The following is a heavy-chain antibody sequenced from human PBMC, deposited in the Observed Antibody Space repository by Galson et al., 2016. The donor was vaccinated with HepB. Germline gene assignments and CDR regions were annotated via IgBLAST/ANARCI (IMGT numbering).Heavy chain of an antibody. CDR3: ARRMATITSFDY. CDR2: INSDGSST. CDR1: GFTFSSYW. V-gene: IGHV3-74*01. Sequence: SLRLSCAASGFTFSSYWMHWVRQAPGKGLVWVSRINSDGSSTSYADSVKGRFTISRDNAKNTLYLQMNSLRAEDAAVYYCARRMATITSFDYWGQGTLVTVSS. J-gene: IGHJ4*02. D-gene: IGHD5-24*01.